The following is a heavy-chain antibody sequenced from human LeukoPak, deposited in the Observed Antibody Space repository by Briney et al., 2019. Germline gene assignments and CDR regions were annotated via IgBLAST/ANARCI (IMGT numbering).Heavy chain of an antibody. Sequence: PSESLSLTCTVSGGSISSYYWSWIRQPPGKGLEWVGYIYYSGSTNYNPSLKSRVTISVDTSKHQCSLEQSSVTAADTAVYYCARDQISGYDTYNWCAPGGQGTLVTVSS. J-gene: IGHJ5*02. CDR1: GGSISSYY. D-gene: IGHD5-12*01. V-gene: IGHV4-59*01. CDR2: IYYSGST. CDR3: ARDQISGYDTYNWCAP.